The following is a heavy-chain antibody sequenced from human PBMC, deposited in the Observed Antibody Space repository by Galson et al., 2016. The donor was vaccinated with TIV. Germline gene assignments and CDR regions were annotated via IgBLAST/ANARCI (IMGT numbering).Heavy chain of an antibody. CDR2: LSGGATNT. V-gene: IGHV3-23*01. CDR1: GFRFNEYE. J-gene: IGHJ4*02. D-gene: IGHD6-25*01. Sequence: SLRLSCAASGFRFNEYEMSWVRQAPGKGLEWVSALSGGATNTYCSDSVKGRFTISRDNSQNKVFLEMDSLRVDDTAVHYCAKDRGYFEGFDHWGPGTLVTVSS. CDR3: AKDRGYFEGFDH.